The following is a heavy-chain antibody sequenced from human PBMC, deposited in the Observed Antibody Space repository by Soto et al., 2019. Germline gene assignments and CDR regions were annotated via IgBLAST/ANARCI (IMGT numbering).Heavy chain of an antibody. CDR1: GFTFSSYS. Sequence: GGSLRLSCAASGFTFSSYSMNWVRQAPGKGLEWVSSISSSSSYIYYADSVKGRFTISRDNAKNSLYLQMNSLRAEDTAVYYCAMATLNYYYYMDVWGKGTTVTVSS. CDR2: ISSSSSYI. D-gene: IGHD2-15*01. J-gene: IGHJ6*03. CDR3: AMATLNYYYYMDV. V-gene: IGHV3-21*01.